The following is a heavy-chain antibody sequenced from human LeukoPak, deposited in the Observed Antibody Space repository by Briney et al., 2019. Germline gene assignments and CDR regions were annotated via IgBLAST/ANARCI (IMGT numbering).Heavy chain of an antibody. D-gene: IGHD3-16*02. Sequence: SQTLSLTCAISGDSVSSNSAAWNWIRQSPSRGLEWLGTTYYRSKWYNDYAVSVKSRITINPDTSKNQFSLQLNSVTPEDTAVYYCARGELWESYRPLDYWGQGTLVTVSS. V-gene: IGHV6-1*01. CDR1: GDSVSSNSAA. CDR2: TYYRSKWYN. CDR3: ARGELWESYRPLDY. J-gene: IGHJ4*02.